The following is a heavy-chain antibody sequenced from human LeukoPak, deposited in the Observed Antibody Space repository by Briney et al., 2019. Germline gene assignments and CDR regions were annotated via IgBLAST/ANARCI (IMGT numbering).Heavy chain of an antibody. J-gene: IGHJ4*02. V-gene: IGHV4-4*07. CDR1: GGSISSHY. CDR3: ARENPTYSGTYYFNY. Sequence: PSETLSLTYTVSGGSISSHYWSWIRQPAGKGLEWIGRFHASGSTGYNPSLKSRVTVSVDTSSNQFSLKLSSVTAADTAVYYCARENPTYSGTYYFNYWGQGTLVTVSS. CDR2: FHASGST. D-gene: IGHD1-26*01.